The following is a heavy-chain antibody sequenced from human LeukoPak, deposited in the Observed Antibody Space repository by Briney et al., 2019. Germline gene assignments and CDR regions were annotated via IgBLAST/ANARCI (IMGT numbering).Heavy chain of an antibody. D-gene: IGHD3-10*01. V-gene: IGHV4-39*07. CDR1: GGSISSSSYY. J-gene: IGHJ3*01. Sequence: PSETLSLTCTVSGGSISSSSYYWGWIRQPPGKGLEWIGSIYYSGSTYYNPSLKSRVTISVDTSKNQFSLKLSSVTAADTAVYYCARGEEYYGSGSWGQGTMVTVSS. CDR3: ARGEEYYGSGS. CDR2: IYYSGST.